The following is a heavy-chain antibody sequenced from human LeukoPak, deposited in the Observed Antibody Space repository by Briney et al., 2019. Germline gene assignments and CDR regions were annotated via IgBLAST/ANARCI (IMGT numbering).Heavy chain of an antibody. CDR1: EFTFSSYD. Sequence: GGSLRLSCAASEFTFSSYDMSWARQAPGQGLEWVSTISYTGGTTNYADSVKGQFTISRDNSKNTLFLQMNSLRAEDTAVYYCAKNPRSTPGYWGQGTLVTVSS. CDR2: ISYTGGTT. CDR3: AKNPRSTPGY. J-gene: IGHJ4*02. V-gene: IGHV3-23*01.